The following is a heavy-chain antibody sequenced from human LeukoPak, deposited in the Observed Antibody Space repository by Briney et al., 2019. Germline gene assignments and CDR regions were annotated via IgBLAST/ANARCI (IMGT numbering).Heavy chain of an antibody. CDR3: ARDEEQWRRPYGMDV. Sequence: ASVKVSCKASGGTFSSYAISWVRQAPGQGLEWMGRIIPILGIANYAQKFQGRVTITADKSTSTAYMELSSLRSEDTAVYYCARDEEQWRRPYGMDVWGQGTTVTVSS. CDR2: IIPILGIA. J-gene: IGHJ6*02. V-gene: IGHV1-69*04. CDR1: GGTFSSYA. D-gene: IGHD6-19*01.